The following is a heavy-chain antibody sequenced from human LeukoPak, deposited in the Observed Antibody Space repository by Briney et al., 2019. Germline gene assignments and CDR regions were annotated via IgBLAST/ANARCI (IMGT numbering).Heavy chain of an antibody. D-gene: IGHD1-26*01. CDR2: INSDGSTT. Sequence: GGSLRLSCAASGFTFSSYWMYWVRQAPGKGLVWVSRINSDGSTTTYADSVKGRFTISRDNAKNTLYLQMNSLKTEDTAVYYCTTRGGSFSIFDYWGQGTLVTVSS. CDR1: GFTFSSYW. CDR3: TTRGGSFSIFDY. J-gene: IGHJ4*02. V-gene: IGHV3-74*01.